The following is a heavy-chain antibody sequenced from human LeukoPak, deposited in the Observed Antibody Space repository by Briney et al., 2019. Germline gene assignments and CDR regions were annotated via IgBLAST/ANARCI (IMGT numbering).Heavy chain of an antibody. CDR2: IWYDGSNE. CDR3: AREISMFVNAFDL. D-gene: IGHD3-10*02. V-gene: IGHV3-33*01. CDR1: GFTFSNSG. J-gene: IGHJ3*01. Sequence: PGGSLRLSCAASGFTFSNSGMHWVRQAPGKGLEWVAVIWYDGSNEYYADAVKGRFIISRDNSKNTVHLQMNSLRVEVTSVYYCAREISMFVNAFDLWGQGTLVAVSS.